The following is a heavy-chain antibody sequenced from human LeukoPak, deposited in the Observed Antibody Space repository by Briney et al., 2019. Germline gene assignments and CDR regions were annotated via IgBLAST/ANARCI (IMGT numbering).Heavy chain of an antibody. CDR1: GFTFSSYE. CDR2: ISSSGSTI. Sequence: GGSLRLSCAASGFTFSSYEMNWVRQAPGKGLEWVSYISSSGSTIYYADSVRGRFTISRDNAKNSLYLQMNSLRAEDTAVYYCARAPERDYDFWSGYYVWDFWGQGTLVTVSS. J-gene: IGHJ4*02. CDR3: ARAPERDYDFWSGYYVWDF. D-gene: IGHD3-3*01. V-gene: IGHV3-48*03.